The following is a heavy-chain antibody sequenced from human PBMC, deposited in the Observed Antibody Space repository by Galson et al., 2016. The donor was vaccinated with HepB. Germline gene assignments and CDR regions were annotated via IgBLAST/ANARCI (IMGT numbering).Heavy chain of an antibody. D-gene: IGHD3-10*01. Sequence: ETLSLTCAVSGGSLSTYYWSWIRQPPGKGLEWIGYVYYSGTTNYNPSLKSRLTISLDTSKNQVSLKLSSVTAADTAVYFCARGGQWLGDHIWGQGTLVTVSS. CDR3: ARGGQWLGDHI. CDR1: GGSLSTYY. J-gene: IGHJ4*02. V-gene: IGHV4-59*01. CDR2: VYYSGTT.